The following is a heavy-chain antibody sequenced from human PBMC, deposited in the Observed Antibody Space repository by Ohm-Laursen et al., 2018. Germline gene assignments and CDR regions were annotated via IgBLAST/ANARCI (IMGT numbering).Heavy chain of an antibody. Sequence: ASVKVSCKASGYTFTGYYMHWVRQAPGQGLEWMGWINPNSGGTNYAQKFQGRVTMTRDTSTSTVYMELSSLRSEDTAVYYCARDEYSSSSHRGMDVWGQGTTVTVSS. J-gene: IGHJ6*02. CDR1: GYTFTGYY. D-gene: IGHD6-13*01. CDR2: INPNSGGT. CDR3: ARDEYSSSSHRGMDV. V-gene: IGHV1-2*02.